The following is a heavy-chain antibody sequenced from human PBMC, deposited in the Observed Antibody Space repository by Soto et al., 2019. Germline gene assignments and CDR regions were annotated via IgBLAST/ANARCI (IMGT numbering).Heavy chain of an antibody. CDR3: ARDDLTGYYFEGGRIADAFDI. V-gene: IGHV3-48*01. CDR1: GFTFSSYS. J-gene: IGHJ3*02. Sequence: GGSLRLSCAASGFTFSSYSMNWVRQAPGKGLEWVSYISSSSSTIYYADSVKGRFTISRDNAKNSLYLQMDSLRAEDTAVYYWARDDLTGYYFEGGRIADAFDIWGQGTMVTVAS. D-gene: IGHD3-9*01. CDR2: ISSSSSTI.